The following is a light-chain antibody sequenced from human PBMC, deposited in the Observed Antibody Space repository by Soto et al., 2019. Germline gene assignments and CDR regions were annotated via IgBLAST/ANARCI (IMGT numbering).Light chain of an antibody. V-gene: IGLV2-23*01. Sequence: QSALTQPASVSGSPGQSITISCTGISSDVGTYNLVSWYQHHPGRGPKLMIYDGSNRPSGVSTRFSGSKSGRTASRTIAGLQAEDEADYYCCSFAGGATVGFGGGTKLTVL. CDR2: DGS. CDR3: CSFAGGATVG. J-gene: IGLJ2*01. CDR1: SSDVGTYNL.